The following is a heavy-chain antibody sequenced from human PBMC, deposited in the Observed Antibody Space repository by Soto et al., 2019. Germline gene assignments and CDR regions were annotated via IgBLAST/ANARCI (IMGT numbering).Heavy chain of an antibody. CDR3: ARIPGYYGSQSYTGFDY. Sequence: SGPTLVNPTQTLTLTCTFSGFSLSTRAICVSWIRQSPGKALEWLALINWDDDKYYNTSLKTRLTISKDTSKNQVVLTMTNMDPVDTATYYCARIPGYYGSQSYTGFDYWGPGTLVTVSS. D-gene: IGHD3-10*01. CDR1: GFSLSTRAIC. V-gene: IGHV2-70*01. CDR2: INWDDDK. J-gene: IGHJ4*02.